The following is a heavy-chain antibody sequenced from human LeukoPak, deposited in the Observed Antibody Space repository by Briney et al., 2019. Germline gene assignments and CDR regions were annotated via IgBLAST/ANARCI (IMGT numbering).Heavy chain of an antibody. D-gene: IGHD5-24*01. CDR2: ISDNGGNT. V-gene: IGHV3-64D*06. J-gene: IGHJ4*02. CDR3: VKGGQRWLQFGFDH. Sequence: GGSLRLSCSASGFTFISYAMHWVRQAPGNGLEYVSGISDNGGNTYYAGSVKGRFTISRDNSKNTLYLQMSSLRAEEAAVYYCVKGGQRWLQFGFDHWGRGTLVTVSS. CDR1: GFTFISYA.